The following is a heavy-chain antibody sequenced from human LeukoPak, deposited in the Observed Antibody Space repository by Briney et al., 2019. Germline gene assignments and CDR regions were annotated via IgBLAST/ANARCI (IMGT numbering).Heavy chain of an antibody. V-gene: IGHV1-69*04. Sequence: ASVKVSRKASGYTFTSYGISWVRQAPGQGLEWMGRIIPILGIANYAQKFQGRVTITADKSTSTAYMELSSLRSEDTAVYYCASGPDPSSIPFSNWFDPWGQGTLVTVSS. J-gene: IGHJ5*02. D-gene: IGHD6-13*01. CDR1: GYTFTSYG. CDR3: ASGPDPSSIPFSNWFDP. CDR2: IIPILGIA.